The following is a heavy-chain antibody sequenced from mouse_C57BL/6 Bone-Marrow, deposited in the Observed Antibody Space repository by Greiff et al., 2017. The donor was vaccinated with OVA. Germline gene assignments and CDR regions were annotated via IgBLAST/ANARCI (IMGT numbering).Heavy chain of an antibody. CDR3: ARLGSSYPFYFDY. CDR1: GYTFTDYN. CDR2: INPNNGGT. J-gene: IGHJ2*01. Sequence: EVQLQESGPELVKPGASVKIPCKASGYTFTDYNMDWVKQSHGKSLEWIGDINPNNGGTIYNQKFKGKATLTVDKSSSTAYMELRSLTSEDTAVYYCARLGSSYPFYFDYWGQGTTLTVSS. D-gene: IGHD1-1*01. V-gene: IGHV1-18*01.